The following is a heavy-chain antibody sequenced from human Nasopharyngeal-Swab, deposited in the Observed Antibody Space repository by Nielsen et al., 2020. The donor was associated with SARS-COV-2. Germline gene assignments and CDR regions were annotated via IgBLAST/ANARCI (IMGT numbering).Heavy chain of an antibody. CDR1: GFTFSSYS. CDR3: ARDPDYDFWSGYSKSFDY. Sequence: GESLKISCAASGFTFSSYSMNWVRKDPGKGLEWVSYISSSSSTIYYADSVKGRFTISRDNAKNSLYLQMNSLRAEDTAVYYCARDPDYDFWSGYSKSFDYWGQGTLVTVSS. CDR2: ISSSSSTI. V-gene: IGHV3-48*04. D-gene: IGHD3-3*01. J-gene: IGHJ4*02.